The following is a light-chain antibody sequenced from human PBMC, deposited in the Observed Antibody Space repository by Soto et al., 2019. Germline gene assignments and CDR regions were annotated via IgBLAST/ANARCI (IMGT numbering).Light chain of an antibody. V-gene: IGKV1-27*01. CDR2: AAS. CDR3: LKYISVIT. Sequence: DIQMTQSPSSLSASVGDRVTITCRASQGISNFLAWYQQKPGKVPKLLISAASTLQSGVPSRFSGSGSGTDFTLTITSLQPEYVATYYCLKYISVITFGQGTRLEIK. CDR1: QGISNF. J-gene: IGKJ5*01.